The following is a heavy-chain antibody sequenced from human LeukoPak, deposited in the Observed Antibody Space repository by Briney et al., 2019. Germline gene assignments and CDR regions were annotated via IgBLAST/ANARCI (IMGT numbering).Heavy chain of an antibody. V-gene: IGHV7-4-1*02. J-gene: IGHJ5*02. Sequence: ASVKVSCKASGYTFTSYAMNWVRQAPGQGLEWMGWINTNTGNPTYAQGFTGRFVFSLDTSVSTAYLQISSLKAEDTAVYYCARGGYCSGGSCYVHWFDPRGQGTLVTVSS. CDR3: ARGGYCSGGSCYVHWFDP. CDR1: GYTFTSYA. D-gene: IGHD2-15*01. CDR2: INTNTGNP.